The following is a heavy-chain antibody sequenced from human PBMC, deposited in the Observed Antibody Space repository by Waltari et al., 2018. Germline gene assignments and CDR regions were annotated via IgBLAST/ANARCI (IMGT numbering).Heavy chain of an antibody. CDR2: IRGSGGST. J-gene: IGHJ4*02. V-gene: IGHV3-23*01. D-gene: IGHD3-10*01. Sequence: EVQLLESGGGLVQPGGSLRLSCAASGFTFSSYAMRWVRQAPGKGLEWVSAIRGSGGSTYYADSVKGRFTISRDNSKNTLYLQMNSLRAEDTAVYYCAKDLGNYYGSGSYYTAEYYFDYWGQGTLVTVSS. CDR1: GFTFSSYA. CDR3: AKDLGNYYGSGSYYTAEYYFDY.